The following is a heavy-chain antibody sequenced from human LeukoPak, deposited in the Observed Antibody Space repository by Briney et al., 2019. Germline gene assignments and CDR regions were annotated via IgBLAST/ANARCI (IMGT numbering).Heavy chain of an antibody. D-gene: IGHD4/OR15-4a*01. V-gene: IGHV1-24*01. J-gene: IGHJ4*02. CDR1: GSTLSKIS. CDR3: STGAKFFDY. CDR2: VGHEDGTT. Sequence: ASGKLSCTVSGSTLSKISIDWGRHAPGKGPEGMGGVGHEDGTTIHAQKFQGRFYMTVDTATDTTYMERRSLMSEATAIYYYSTGAKFFDYWGQGTLVTVSS.